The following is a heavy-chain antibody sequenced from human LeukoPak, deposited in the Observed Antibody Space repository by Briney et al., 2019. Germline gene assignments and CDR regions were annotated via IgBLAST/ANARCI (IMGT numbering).Heavy chain of an antibody. Sequence: GGSLRLSCAASGFTFSTYSMYWVRQAPGKGLEWISFISNSIFTVNYADSVKGRLTISRDNAKNSVFLQMISLRAEDTAVYYCVSSGSFRLQHWGQGTLVTVAS. D-gene: IGHD3-22*01. CDR3: VSSGSFRLQH. CDR1: GFTFSTYS. J-gene: IGHJ1*01. V-gene: IGHV3-48*01. CDR2: ISNSIFTV.